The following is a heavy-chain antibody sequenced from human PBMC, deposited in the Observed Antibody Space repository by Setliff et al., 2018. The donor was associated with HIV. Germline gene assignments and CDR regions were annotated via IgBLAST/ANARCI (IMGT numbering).Heavy chain of an antibody. CDR2: THYSGSS. CDR1: GGFISNHY. CDR3: ARDVGLCGVDCWPYFYFDL. D-gene: IGHD2-21*02. Sequence: SETLSLTCTISGGFISNHYWNWIRQPPGKGLEWIGSTHYSGSSYYSPSLKSRVTISLDTSKNQFSLKLSSMTAADTAVYYCARDVGLCGVDCWPYFYFDLWGRGTLVTVS. J-gene: IGHJ2*01. V-gene: IGHV4-59*11.